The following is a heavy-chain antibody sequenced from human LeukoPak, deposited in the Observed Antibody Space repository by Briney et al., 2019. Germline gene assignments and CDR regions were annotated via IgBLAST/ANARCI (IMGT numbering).Heavy chain of an antibody. Sequence: GGSLRLSCAASGFTFSSYGMHWVRQAPGKGPEWVAVISYDGSNKYYADSVKGRFTISRDNSKNTLYLQMSSLRAEDTAVYYCARGPNSNWSGLDFWGQGTLLTVSS. V-gene: IGHV3-30*03. CDR2: ISYDGSNK. D-gene: IGHD6-6*01. J-gene: IGHJ4*02. CDR3: ARGPNSNWSGLDF. CDR1: GFTFSSYG.